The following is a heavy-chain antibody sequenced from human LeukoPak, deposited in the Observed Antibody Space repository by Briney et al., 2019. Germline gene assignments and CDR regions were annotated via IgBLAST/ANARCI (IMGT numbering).Heavy chain of an antibody. CDR1: GYTLTELS. D-gene: IGHD3-22*01. Sequence: GASVTVSCKVSGYTLTELSMHWVRQAPGKGLEWMGGFDPEDGETIYAQKFQGRVTMTEDTSTDTAYMELSSLRSEDTAVYYCATAAAKWLPLYFDYWGQGTLVTVSS. CDR2: FDPEDGET. CDR3: ATAAAKWLPLYFDY. J-gene: IGHJ4*02. V-gene: IGHV1-24*01.